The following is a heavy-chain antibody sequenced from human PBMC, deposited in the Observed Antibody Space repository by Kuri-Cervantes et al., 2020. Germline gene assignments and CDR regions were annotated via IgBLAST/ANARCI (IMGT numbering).Heavy chain of an antibody. V-gene: IGHV3-53*01. D-gene: IGHD3-10*01. CDR3: ARDRQGYYGLKWGYYYYMDV. J-gene: IGHJ6*03. CDR2: IYSGGST. Sequence: GESLKISCAASGFTFSTYWMSWVRQAPGKGLEWVSVIYSGGSTYYADSVKGRFTISRDNSKNTLYLQMNSLRAEDTAVYYCARDRQGYYGLKWGYYYYMDVWGKGTTVTVSS. CDR1: GFTFSTYW.